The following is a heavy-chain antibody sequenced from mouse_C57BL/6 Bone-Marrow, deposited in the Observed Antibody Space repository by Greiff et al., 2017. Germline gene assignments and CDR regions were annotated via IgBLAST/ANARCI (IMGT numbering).Heavy chain of an antibody. J-gene: IGHJ1*03. V-gene: IGHV1-5*01. Sequence: VQLQQSGTVLARPGASVQMSCKTSGYTFTSYWMHWVKQRPGQGLELIGALYPGNSDTSYNQKFKGKAKLTAVTSASTAYMELSSLSNEDSAVYYCTRGKLYWYFDVWGTGTTVTVSA. CDR1: GYTFTSYW. CDR2: LYPGNSDT. CDR3: TRGKLYWYFDV.